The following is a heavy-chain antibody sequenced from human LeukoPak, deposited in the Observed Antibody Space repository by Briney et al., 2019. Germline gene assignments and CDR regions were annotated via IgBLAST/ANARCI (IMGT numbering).Heavy chain of an antibody. CDR3: AKTQGYYDA. Sequence: PGGSLRLSCVASGFTFSNYAMSWVRQAPGKGLELVSGIYGSDDKTVYGDAVKGRFTISRDNSRNTLYLQMNSLRADDTAVYYCAKTQGYYDAWGQGALVTVSS. J-gene: IGHJ5*02. CDR2: IYGSDDKT. D-gene: IGHD2-15*01. CDR1: GFTFSNYA. V-gene: IGHV3-23*01.